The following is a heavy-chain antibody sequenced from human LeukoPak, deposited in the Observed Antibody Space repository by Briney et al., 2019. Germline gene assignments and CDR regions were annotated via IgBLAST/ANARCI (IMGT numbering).Heavy chain of an antibody. Sequence: PGGSLRLSCAASGVIFSSYGMHWVRQAPGKGLEWVAFIRYDGSNKYYADSVKGRFTISRDNSKNTLYLQMNSLRAEDTAVYYCAKDRSGSYSQGLDYWGQGTLVTVSS. CDR3: AKDRSGSYSQGLDY. J-gene: IGHJ4*02. CDR1: GVIFSSYG. D-gene: IGHD1-26*01. CDR2: IRYDGSNK. V-gene: IGHV3-30*02.